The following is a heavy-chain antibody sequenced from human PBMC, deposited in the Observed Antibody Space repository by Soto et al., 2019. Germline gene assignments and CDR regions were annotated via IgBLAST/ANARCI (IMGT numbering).Heavy chain of an antibody. CDR2: IWYDGSNK. CDR3: ARDLFDSSTLPGFGTRAFDY. CDR1: GFTFSSYG. Sequence: GGSLRLSCAASGFTFSSYGMHWVRQAPGKGLEWVAVIWYDGSNKYYADSVKGRFTITRDTSASTVYIELNSLGSEDTAIYYCARDLFDSSTLPGFGTRAFDYRGQGTLVTVSS. V-gene: IGHV3-33*01. D-gene: IGHD2-2*01. J-gene: IGHJ4*02.